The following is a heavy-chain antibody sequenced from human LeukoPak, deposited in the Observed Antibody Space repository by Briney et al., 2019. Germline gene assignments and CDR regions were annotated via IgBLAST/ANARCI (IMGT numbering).Heavy chain of an antibody. D-gene: IGHD2-15*01. J-gene: IGHJ4*02. Sequence: SETLSLTCTVSGGSISSVTDYWGWIRQPPGKGLEWIGVVYYTGSNYNNPSLKRRVTLSVDTSKNQFALKLSSVTAADTAVYYCARHERTSYCNGGSCELLDDWGQETLVTVSS. CDR3: ARHERTSYCNGGSCELLDD. CDR1: GGSISSVTDY. V-gene: IGHV4-39*01. CDR2: VYYTGSN.